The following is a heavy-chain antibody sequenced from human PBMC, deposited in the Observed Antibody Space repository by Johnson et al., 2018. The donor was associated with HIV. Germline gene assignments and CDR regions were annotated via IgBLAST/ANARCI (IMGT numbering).Heavy chain of an antibody. CDR3: ATSTVSDSSSWYHLEMAFDI. V-gene: IGHV3-64*01. CDR1: GITFSSYA. D-gene: IGHD6-13*01. J-gene: IGHJ3*02. Sequence: VQLVESGGGLVQSGGSLRLSCAASGITFSSYAMSWVRQAPGKGLEWVSAISSNGGSTYYANSVKGRFTISRANSKNTLYLQMGSLRAEDMAVYYCATSTVSDSSSWYHLEMAFDIWGQGTMVTVSS. CDR2: ISSNGGST.